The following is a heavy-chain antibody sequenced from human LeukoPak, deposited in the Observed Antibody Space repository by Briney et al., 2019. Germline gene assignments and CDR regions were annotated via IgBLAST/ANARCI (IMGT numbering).Heavy chain of an antibody. D-gene: IGHD2-2*01. CDR3: AKDQDIVVGPAAADNGMDV. Sequence: GRSLRLSCAASGFTFSSYGMHWVRQAPGKGLEWVAVISYDGSNKYYADSVKGRFTISRDNSRNTLYLQMNSLRAEDTAVYYCAKDQDIVVGPAAADNGMDVWGQGTTVTVSS. J-gene: IGHJ6*02. CDR2: ISYDGSNK. CDR1: GFTFSSYG. V-gene: IGHV3-30*18.